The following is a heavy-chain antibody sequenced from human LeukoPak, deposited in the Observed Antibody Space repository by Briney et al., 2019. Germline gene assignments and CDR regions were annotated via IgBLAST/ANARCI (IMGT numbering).Heavy chain of an antibody. V-gene: IGHV4-61*05. CDR1: GGSISSSSYY. CDR3: ARWCCSNNVCFHMDV. J-gene: IGHJ6*03. Sequence: SETLSLTCTVSGGSISSSSYYWSWIRQPPGKGPEWIGYVHYTGSSAYIPSLKSRVTMSVDTSKNQFSLSLTSVTAADTAHYYCARWCCSNNVCFHMDVWGKGTTVTVFS. CDR2: VHYTGSS. D-gene: IGHD2-8*01.